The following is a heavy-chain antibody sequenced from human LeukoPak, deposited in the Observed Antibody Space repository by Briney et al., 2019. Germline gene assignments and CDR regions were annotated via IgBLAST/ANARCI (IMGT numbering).Heavy chain of an antibody. V-gene: IGHV4-59*01. CDR3: ARFSWSLYYFDY. CDR2: IYYSGST. J-gene: IGHJ4*02. D-gene: IGHD6-13*01. CDR1: GGSISSYY. Sequence: SETLSLTCTVSGGSISSYYWSWIRQPPGKGLEWIGYIYYSGSTNYDPSLKSRVTISVDTSKNQFSLKLSSVTAADTAVYYCARFSWSLYYFDYWGQGTLVTVSS.